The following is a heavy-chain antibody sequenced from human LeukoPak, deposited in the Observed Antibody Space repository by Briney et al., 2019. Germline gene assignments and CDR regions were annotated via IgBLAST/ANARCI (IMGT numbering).Heavy chain of an antibody. D-gene: IGHD3-3*01. CDR1: GFIFRNYA. J-gene: IGHJ6*02. CDR3: ARDLTEERFLEWFAYYGMDV. Sequence: GGSLRLSCVASGFIFRNYAMSWVRQAPGEGLEWVSGISDNGGGTYYADSLKGRFTISRDNSKNMLYLQMNSLRAEDTAVYYCARDLTEERFLEWFAYYGMDVWGQGTTVTVSS. V-gene: IGHV3-23*01. CDR2: ISDNGGGT.